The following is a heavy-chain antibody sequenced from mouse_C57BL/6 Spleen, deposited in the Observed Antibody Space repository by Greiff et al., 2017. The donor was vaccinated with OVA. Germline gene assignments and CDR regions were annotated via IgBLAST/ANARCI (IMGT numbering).Heavy chain of an antibody. CDR1: GYTFTDYY. Sequence: VQLQQSGPELVKPGASVKISCKASGYTFTDYYMNWVKQSHGKSLEWIGDINPNNGGTSYNQKFKGKATLTVDKSSSTAYMELRSLTSEDSAVYYCASPDDPFAYWGQGTLVTVSA. J-gene: IGHJ3*01. CDR2: INPNNGGT. CDR3: ASPDDPFAY. V-gene: IGHV1-26*01.